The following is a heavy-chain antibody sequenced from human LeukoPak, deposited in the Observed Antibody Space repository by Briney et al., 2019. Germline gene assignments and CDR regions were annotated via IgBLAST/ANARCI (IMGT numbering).Heavy chain of an antibody. CDR2: ISSSSSTI. V-gene: IGHV3-48*04. CDR1: GFTFSSYS. J-gene: IGHJ6*02. D-gene: IGHD4-17*01. CDR3: ARVTVTNYYYGMDV. Sequence: GGSLRLSCAASGFTFSSYSTNWVRQAPGKGLEWVSYISSSSSTIYYADSVKGRFTISRDNAKNSLYLQMNSLRAEDTAVYYCARVTVTNYYYGMDVWGQGTTVTVSS.